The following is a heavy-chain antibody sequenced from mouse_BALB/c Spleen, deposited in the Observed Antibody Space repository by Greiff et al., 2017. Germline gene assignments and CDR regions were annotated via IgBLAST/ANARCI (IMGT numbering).Heavy chain of an antibody. J-gene: IGHJ3*01. CDR3: ARYYYDYDWFAY. D-gene: IGHD2-4*01. Sequence: QVQLQQPGAELVKPGASVKLSCKASGYTFTSYYMYWVKQRPGQGLEWIGYINPSTGYTEYNQKFKDKATLTADKSSSTAYMQLSSLTSEDSAVYYCARYYYDYDWFAYWGQGTLVTVSA. CDR2: INPSTGYT. CDR1: GYTFTSYY. V-gene: IGHV1S26*01.